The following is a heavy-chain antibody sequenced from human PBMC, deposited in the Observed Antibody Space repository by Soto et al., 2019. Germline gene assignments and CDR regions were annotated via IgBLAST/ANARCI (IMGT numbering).Heavy chain of an antibody. D-gene: IGHD4-17*01. CDR2: IYTGGST. V-gene: IGHV3-53*01. CDR3: ARAEYYGVLDY. Sequence: EVQLVESGGGWIQPGGSLRLSCAASAFTVSSHYMTWVRQVPGKGLEWVSVIYTGGSTYYADSVKGRFTISRDNSKNTLYLQMNSLRADDTAVYYCARAEYYGVLDYWGQGTLVTVSS. J-gene: IGHJ4*02. CDR1: AFTVSSHY.